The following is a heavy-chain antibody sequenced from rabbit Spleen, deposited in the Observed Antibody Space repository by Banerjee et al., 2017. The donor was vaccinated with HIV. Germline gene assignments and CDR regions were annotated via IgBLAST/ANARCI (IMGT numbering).Heavy chain of an antibody. CDR3: ARDTGTSFSTYGMDL. CDR2: IYAGSSGTT. J-gene: IGHJ6*01. Sequence: QEQLVESGGGLVQPGGSLKLSCKASGFDFSDYGMSWVRQAPGKGLEWIACIYAGSSGTTYYASWVNGRFSISKTSSTTVTLQMTTLTAADTATYFCARDTGTSFSTYGMDLWGPGTLVTVS. D-gene: IGHD8-1*01. V-gene: IGHV1S45*01. CDR1: GFDFSDYG.